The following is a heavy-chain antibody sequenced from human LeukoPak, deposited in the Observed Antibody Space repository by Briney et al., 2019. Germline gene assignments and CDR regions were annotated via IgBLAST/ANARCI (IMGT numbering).Heavy chain of an antibody. J-gene: IGHJ5*02. Sequence: GGSLRLSCAASGFTFSSYWMSWVRQAPGKGLEWVANIKQDGSEKYYVDSVKGRFTISRDNSKNTLYVQMNSLRPEDTAVYYCAKGEGYSGSWYGGGNWFDPWGQGTLVTVSS. CDR3: AKGEGYSGSWYGGGNWFDP. D-gene: IGHD6-13*01. CDR2: IKQDGSEK. V-gene: IGHV3-7*01. CDR1: GFTFSSYW.